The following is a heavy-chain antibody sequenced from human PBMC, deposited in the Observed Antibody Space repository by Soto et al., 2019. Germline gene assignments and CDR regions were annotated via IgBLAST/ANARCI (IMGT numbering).Heavy chain of an antibody. V-gene: IGHV4-31*03. J-gene: IGHJ6*01. Sequence: SETLSLPCFLSVGYFSSESFIWSWARQFPGKGLEWIGYINYSGTTYYNPSLRSRITMSVDTSKNQFSLNLSSVTAADTAVYYCARDHKWDGMDGWGQGTTFTVSS. CDR1: VGYFSSESFI. D-gene: IGHD1-26*01. CDR3: ARDHKWDGMDG. CDR2: INYSGTT.